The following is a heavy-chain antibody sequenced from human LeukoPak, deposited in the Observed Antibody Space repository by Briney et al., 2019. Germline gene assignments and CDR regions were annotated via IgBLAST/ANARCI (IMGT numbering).Heavy chain of an antibody. CDR1: GGSISSGSYY. V-gene: IGHV4-39*07. CDR2: INHSGST. Sequence: SETLSLTCTVSGGSISSGSYYWSWIRQPPGKGLEWIGEINHSGSTNYNPSLKSRVTISVDTSKNQFSLKLSSVTAADTAVYYCARDRPNYYYMDVWGKGTTVTVSS. CDR3: ARDRPNYYYMDV. J-gene: IGHJ6*03.